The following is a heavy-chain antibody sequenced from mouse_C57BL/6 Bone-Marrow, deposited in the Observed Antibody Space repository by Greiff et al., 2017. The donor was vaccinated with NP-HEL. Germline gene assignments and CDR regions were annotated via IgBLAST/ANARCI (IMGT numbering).Heavy chain of an antibody. V-gene: IGHV10-3*01. D-gene: IGHD2-4*01. CDR2: IRSKSSNYAT. Sequence: EVKLLESGGGLVQPKGSLKLSCAASGFTFNTYAMHWVRQAPGKGLEWVARIRSKSSNYATYYADSVKDRFTISRDDSQSMLYLQMNNLKTEDTAMYYCVREGRLRRRAWFAYWGQGTLVTVSA. CDR1: GFTFNTYA. CDR3: VREGRLRRRAWFAY. J-gene: IGHJ3*01.